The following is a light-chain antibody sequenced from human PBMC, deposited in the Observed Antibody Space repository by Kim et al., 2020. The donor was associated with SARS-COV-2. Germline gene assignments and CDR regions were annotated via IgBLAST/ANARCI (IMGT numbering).Light chain of an antibody. CDR1: SSNIGINY. J-gene: IGLJ2*01. V-gene: IGLV1-47*01. CDR2: RNN. CDR3: AAWDDSLSGRV. Sequence: HRVTISCSGSSSNIGINYVYWYQQLPGTAPNLLIYRNNQRPSGVPDRFSGSKSGTSASLAISGLRSEDEADYYCAAWDDSLSGRVFGGGTQLTVL.